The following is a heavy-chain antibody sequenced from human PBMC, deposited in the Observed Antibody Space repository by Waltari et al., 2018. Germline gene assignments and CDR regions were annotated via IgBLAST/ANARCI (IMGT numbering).Heavy chain of an antibody. J-gene: IGHJ3*02. V-gene: IGHV4-59*01. Sequence: QVQLQESGPGLVKPSETLSLTCTVPGGSISSYYWAWIRQHPGKGLAWFGYLHYCGTTNYDRSLKSRVTISVDTSKNQSSLKLSSVTAAYTAVYYCARGLGYCSSNRCFDAFDIWGQGTMVTVSS. CDR3: ARGLGYCSSNRCFDAFDI. CDR2: LHYCGTT. CDR1: GGSISSYY. D-gene: IGHD2-2*01.